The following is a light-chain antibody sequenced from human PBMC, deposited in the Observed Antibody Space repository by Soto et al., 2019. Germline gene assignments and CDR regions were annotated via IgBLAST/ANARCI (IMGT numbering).Light chain of an antibody. Sequence: DSQMTQSPSTLSPSAGDRVTITCRASQSLIRSLAWYQQKAGKSPSLLIYDASNLQSGVPARFSGSGSGTEFTLTISSLQPDDFATYYCQQYLAFPYSFGQGTKVDIK. CDR1: QSLIRS. CDR2: DAS. CDR3: QQYLAFPYS. V-gene: IGKV1-5*01. J-gene: IGKJ2*01.